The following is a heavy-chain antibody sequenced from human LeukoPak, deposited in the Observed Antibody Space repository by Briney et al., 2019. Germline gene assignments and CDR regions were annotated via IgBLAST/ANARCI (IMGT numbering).Heavy chain of an antibody. J-gene: IGHJ6*02. V-gene: IGHV3-21*01. CDR3: AREPVVGAAAGTQTDV. D-gene: IGHD6-13*01. CDR2: ISSSSSYI. Sequence: PGGSLRLSCAASGFTFSSYSMTWVRQAPWKGLEWVSSISSSSSYIYYADSVKGRFTISRDNAKNSLYLQMNSLRAEDTAVYYCAREPVVGAAAGTQTDVWGQGTTVTVSS. CDR1: GFTFSSYS.